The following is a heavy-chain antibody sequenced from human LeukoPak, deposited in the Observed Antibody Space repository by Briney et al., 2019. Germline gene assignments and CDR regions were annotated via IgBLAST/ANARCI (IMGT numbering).Heavy chain of an antibody. Sequence: GGSLRLSCAASGFTFSNYWMHWVRQAPGKGLVWVSRITNNGNTRTYADSVEGRFTISRDNAKNTLYLHMNSLRADDTAVYYCIREVSGSSYFDYWGQGTLVTVSS. CDR1: GFTFSNYW. J-gene: IGHJ4*02. V-gene: IGHV3-74*01. CDR3: IREVSGSSYFDY. CDR2: ITNNGNTR. D-gene: IGHD1-26*01.